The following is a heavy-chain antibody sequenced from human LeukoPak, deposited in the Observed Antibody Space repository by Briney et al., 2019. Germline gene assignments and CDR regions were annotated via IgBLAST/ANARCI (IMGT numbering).Heavy chain of an antibody. J-gene: IGHJ4*02. CDR1: GYTFTDYY. V-gene: IGHV1-2*02. CDR3: ARGHDSSSLYSPHDY. CDR2: INPDSGGT. D-gene: IGHD6-13*01. Sequence: ASVKVSCKASGYTFTDYYINWVRQAPGQGLEWMGWINPDSGGTNSAQKFQGRVTMTRDTSISTAYMELSRLRSDDTAVYYCARGHDSSSLYSPHDYWGQGTLVTVSS.